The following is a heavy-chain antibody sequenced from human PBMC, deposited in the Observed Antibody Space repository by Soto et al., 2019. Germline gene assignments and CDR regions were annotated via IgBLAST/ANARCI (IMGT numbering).Heavy chain of an antibody. Sequence: PSETLSLTCTVSGGSISSYYWSWIRQPPGKGLEWIGYIYYSGSTNYNPSLKSRVTISVDTSKNQFSLKLRSVTAADTAVYYCAIDSPVLFSLGYSPRAYYGMDVWGQGTTVTVSS. D-gene: IGHD2-15*01. CDR1: GGSISSYY. V-gene: IGHV4-59*01. CDR2: IYYSGST. CDR3: AIDSPVLFSLGYSPRAYYGMDV. J-gene: IGHJ6*02.